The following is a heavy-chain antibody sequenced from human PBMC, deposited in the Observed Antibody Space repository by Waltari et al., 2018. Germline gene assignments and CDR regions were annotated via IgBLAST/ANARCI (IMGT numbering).Heavy chain of an antibody. Sequence: QVQLHQWGAGLLKPSETLSLTGAVSGGPFTAYSWSWLRQSPDKGLEWIGEISHSGSTNYNPSLKSRVTMSVDTIKKQFSLKLTSVTAADTAVYFCARTWGYSPPLGWFDPWGRGTRVTVSS. D-gene: IGHD1-26*01. CDR1: GGPFTAYS. CDR2: ISHSGST. CDR3: ARTWGYSPPLGWFDP. J-gene: IGHJ5*02. V-gene: IGHV4-34*01.